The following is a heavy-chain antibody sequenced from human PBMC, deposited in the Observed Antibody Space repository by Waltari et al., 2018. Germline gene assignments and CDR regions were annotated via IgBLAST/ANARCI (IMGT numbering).Heavy chain of an antibody. CDR3: ARHRGIGIATQSFEF. CDR2: IYPGDSDT. CDR1: GYSFTDYW. V-gene: IGHV5-51*01. D-gene: IGHD3-10*01. J-gene: IGHJ4*02. Sequence: EVQLVQSGAEVKKPGESLKLSCQVSGYSFTDYWIGWVRQMPGKGLEWMGVIYPGDSDTRYSPSFQGQVTFSVDKSINTAYLHWSRLKASDTAMYFCARHRGIGIATQSFEFWGQGTLVTVSP.